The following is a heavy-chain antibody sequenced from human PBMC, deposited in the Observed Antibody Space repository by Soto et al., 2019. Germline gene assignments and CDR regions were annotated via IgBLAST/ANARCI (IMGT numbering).Heavy chain of an antibody. J-gene: IGHJ6*02. CDR2: IYYSGST. Sequence: QVQLQESGPGLVKPSQTLSLTCTVSGGSISSGGYYWSWIRQHPGKGLEWIGYIYYSGSTYYNPSLKSRVTISVDTSKNQFSLKLSSVTAADTAVYYCARDSGGYSYGRAYYYYGMDVWGQGTTVTVSS. V-gene: IGHV4-31*03. CDR3: ARDSGGYSYGRAYYYYGMDV. D-gene: IGHD5-18*01. CDR1: GGSISSGGYY.